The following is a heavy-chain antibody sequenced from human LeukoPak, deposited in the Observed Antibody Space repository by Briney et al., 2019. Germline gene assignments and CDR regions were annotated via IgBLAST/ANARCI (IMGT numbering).Heavy chain of an antibody. D-gene: IGHD1-1*01. V-gene: IGHV3-74*01. CDR1: EFTFSNYW. J-gene: IGHJ4*02. CDR3: TGGFGHNWSPFEN. Sequence: PGGSLRLSCAASEFTFSNYWMHWVRQAPGKGLVWVSRINSGGSSTSYAESVKGRFTISRDNAKNTLSLQMNSLTDDDTALYYCTGGFGHNWSPFENWGQGTLVTVSS. CDR2: INSGGSST.